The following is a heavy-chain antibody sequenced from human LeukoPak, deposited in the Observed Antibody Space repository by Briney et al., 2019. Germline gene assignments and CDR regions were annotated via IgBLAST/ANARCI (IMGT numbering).Heavy chain of an antibody. CDR3: AKDFNPYRALGMDV. J-gene: IGHJ6*02. V-gene: IGHV3-9*01. D-gene: IGHD4-11*01. Sequence: GGSLRLSCAASGFTFSSYAMSWVRQAPGKGLEWVSGISWKSGSIGYADSVKGRFTISRDNAKNSLYLQMNSLRAEDTALYYCAKDFNPYRALGMDVWGQGTTVTVSS. CDR1: GFTFSSYA. CDR2: ISWKSGSI.